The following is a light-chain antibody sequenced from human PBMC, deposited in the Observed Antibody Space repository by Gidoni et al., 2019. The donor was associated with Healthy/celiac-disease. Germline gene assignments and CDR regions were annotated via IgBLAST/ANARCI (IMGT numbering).Light chain of an antibody. V-gene: IGKV1-39*01. CDR3: QQSYSTPRT. Sequence: DIQMTKSPSSLSASVGDRITITCRASQRISSYLNWYQQKPGKAPKLIIYAAYSLQSGVPSRFSGSGSGKDFTLNISSLQPEDFVTYYCQQSYSTPRTFGQGTKVEIK. CDR1: QRISSY. J-gene: IGKJ1*01. CDR2: AAY.